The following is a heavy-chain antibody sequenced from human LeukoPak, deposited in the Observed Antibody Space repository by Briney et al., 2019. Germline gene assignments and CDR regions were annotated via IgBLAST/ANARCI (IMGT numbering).Heavy chain of an antibody. Sequence: SQTLSLTCTVSGGSISSGGYYWSWIRQHPGKGLEWIGYIYYSGSTYYNPSLKSRVTISVDTSKNQFSLKLSSVTAADTAVYYCARAAYYYDSSGYYGYFDYWGQGTPVTVSS. CDR3: ARAAYYYDSSGYYGYFDY. J-gene: IGHJ4*02. CDR2: IYYSGST. V-gene: IGHV4-31*03. CDR1: GGSISSGGYY. D-gene: IGHD3-22*01.